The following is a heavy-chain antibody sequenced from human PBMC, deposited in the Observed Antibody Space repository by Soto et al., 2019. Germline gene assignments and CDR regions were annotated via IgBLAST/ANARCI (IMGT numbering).Heavy chain of an antibody. D-gene: IGHD3-22*01. CDR3: ARAGPYYYDSSGYYYDY. J-gene: IGHJ4*02. CDR1: GFIFSSYS. CDR2: ISSSGGNT. Sequence: GSLRLSCAASGFIFSSYSMHWVRQAPGKGLEYVSAISSSGGNTHYANSVKGRFTISRDNSKNTLHLQMGSLRAEDMAVYYCARAGPYYYDSSGYYYDYWGQGALVTVS. V-gene: IGHV3-64*01.